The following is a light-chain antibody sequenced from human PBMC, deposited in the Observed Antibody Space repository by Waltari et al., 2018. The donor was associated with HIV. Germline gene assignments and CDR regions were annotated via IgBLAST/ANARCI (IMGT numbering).Light chain of an antibody. J-gene: IGLJ2*01. V-gene: IGLV2-14*01. CDR1: TSDIGIYDL. Sequence: QSALTQPASVSGSPAQSLTISCTGDTSDIGIYDLVTWYQKYPDKAPRLIMYGVNTRPSGISNRFSGSKSGNTASLTISALQGDDEADYYCSSYTDSDSLLFGGGTKLTVL. CDR2: GVN. CDR3: SSYTDSDSLL.